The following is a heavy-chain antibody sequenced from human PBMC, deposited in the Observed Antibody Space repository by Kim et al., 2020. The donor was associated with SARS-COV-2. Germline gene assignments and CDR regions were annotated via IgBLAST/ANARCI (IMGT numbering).Heavy chain of an antibody. D-gene: IGHD1-26*01. CDR3: AKPLGVGYYYGMDV. Sequence: GGSLRLSCAASGFTFDDYAMHWVRQAPGKGLEWVSGISWNSGSIGYADSVKGRFTISRDNAKNSLYLQMNSLRAEDTALYYCAKPLGVGYYYGMDVWGQGTTVTVSS. J-gene: IGHJ6*02. V-gene: IGHV3-9*01. CDR1: GFTFDDYA. CDR2: ISWNSGSI.